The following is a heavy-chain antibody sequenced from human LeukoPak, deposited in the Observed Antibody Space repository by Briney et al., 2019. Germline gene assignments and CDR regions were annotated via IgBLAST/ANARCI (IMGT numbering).Heavy chain of an antibody. D-gene: IGHD6-13*01. J-gene: IGHJ4*02. Sequence: GGSLRLSCAASGFPFSSYAVTWVRQTPGRELEWVATISGSGTTTYYADAAEGRFTVSRDNSKNTLFLHMNSLRAEDTALYFCAKTQGHTSSWFFDYWGQGTLVTVSS. V-gene: IGHV3-23*01. CDR2: ISGSGTTT. CDR3: AKTQGHTSSWFFDY. CDR1: GFPFSSYA.